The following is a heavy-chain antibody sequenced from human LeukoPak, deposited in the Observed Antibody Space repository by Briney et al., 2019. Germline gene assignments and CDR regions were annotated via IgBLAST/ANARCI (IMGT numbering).Heavy chain of an antibody. CDR3: AKVGYDSSGYSLKYYFDY. D-gene: IGHD3-22*01. Sequence: GGSLRLSCAVSGFTFSIYGIHWVRHAPGKGLEWVSDISGSGGNTYYADSVKGRFTISRDHYKNTLYLQMNNLRAEDTAVYYCAKVGYDSSGYSLKYYFDYWGQGTLVTVSS. CDR2: ISGSGGNT. CDR1: GFTFSIYG. J-gene: IGHJ4*02. V-gene: IGHV3-23*01.